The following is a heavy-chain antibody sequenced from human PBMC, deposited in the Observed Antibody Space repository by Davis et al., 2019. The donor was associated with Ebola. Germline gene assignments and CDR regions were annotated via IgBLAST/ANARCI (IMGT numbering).Heavy chain of an antibody. CDR3: ARRDNDYGGDSIWFDL. V-gene: IGHV4-39*01. CDR2: IYYTGNT. D-gene: IGHD4-23*01. CDR1: GDSISNYNFY. J-gene: IGHJ5*02. Sequence: MPSETLFLTCIVSGDSISNYNFYWAWIRQTPGKKLEWIGSIYYTGNTNYNPSLKSRVTISTDTSRNNFSLRLRSVTAADTAVYFCARRDNDYGGDSIWFDLWGQGILVTVPS.